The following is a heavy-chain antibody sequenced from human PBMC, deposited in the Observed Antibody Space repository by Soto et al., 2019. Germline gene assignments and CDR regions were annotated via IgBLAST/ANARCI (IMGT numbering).Heavy chain of an antibody. CDR3: AFRGAWNYDWFDP. J-gene: IGHJ5*02. CDR1: GYTFASYN. V-gene: IGHV1-8*01. D-gene: IGHD1-7*01. Sequence: QVQRVQSGAEVKKPGASVKVSCKASGYTFASYNINWVRQAAGQGLEWMGWMNPNSGNTGYAQKFQGRVTMTRNTSIRTAYMELSSLRSEDTAVYYCAFRGAWNYDWFDPWGQGTLVTVSS. CDR2: MNPNSGNT.